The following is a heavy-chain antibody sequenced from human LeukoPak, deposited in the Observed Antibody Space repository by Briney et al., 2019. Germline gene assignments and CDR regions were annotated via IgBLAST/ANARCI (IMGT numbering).Heavy chain of an antibody. CDR2: ISSSSSYI. CDR3: ARGQYYYDFWSGYYTFDY. D-gene: IGHD3-3*01. J-gene: IGHJ4*02. Sequence: GGSLRLSCAASGFTFSSYSMNWVGQAPGKGLERVSSISSSSSYIYYADSVKGRFTISRDNAKNSLYLQMNSLRAEDTAVYYCARGQYYYDFWSGYYTFDYWGQGTLVTVSS. V-gene: IGHV3-21*01. CDR1: GFTFSSYS.